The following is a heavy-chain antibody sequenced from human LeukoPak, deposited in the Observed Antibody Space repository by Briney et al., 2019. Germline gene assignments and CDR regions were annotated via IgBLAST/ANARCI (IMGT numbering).Heavy chain of an antibody. D-gene: IGHD6-19*01. CDR1: GFTVSNNY. CDR3: ERDSNGPAF. V-gene: IGHV3-53*01. Sequence: GGSLRLSCAASGFTVSNNYMSWVRQAPGKGLEWVSVIYSGGGTFYSEFVKGRFTISRDYSKNTLYLQMNSLRADDTAVYYCERDSNGPAFWGQGTLVTVSS. CDR2: IYSGGGT. J-gene: IGHJ4*02.